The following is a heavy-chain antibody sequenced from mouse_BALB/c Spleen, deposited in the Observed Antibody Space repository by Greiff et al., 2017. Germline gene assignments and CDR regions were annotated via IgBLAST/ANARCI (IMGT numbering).Heavy chain of an antibody. J-gene: IGHJ4*01. V-gene: IGHV1-7*01. CDR1: GYTFTSYW. Sequence: QVQLLQSGADLAKPGASVKMSCKASGYTFTSYWMHWVNQRPGQGLEWIGYINPSTGYTEYNQKFKDKATLTADKSSSTAFMQLSSLTSEDSTVYYGAHIITTGYAMDYWGQGTSVTVSS. CDR2: INPSTGYT. CDR3: AHIITTGYAMDY. D-gene: IGHD2-4*01.